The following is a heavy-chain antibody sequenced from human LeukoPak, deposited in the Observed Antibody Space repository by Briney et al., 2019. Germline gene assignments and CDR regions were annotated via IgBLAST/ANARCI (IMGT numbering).Heavy chain of an antibody. CDR1: GGSISSYY. D-gene: IGHD1-26*01. CDR3: PRHGSGSYSFFDY. J-gene: IGHJ4*02. V-gene: IGHV4-4*09. Sequence: SETLSLTCTVSGGSISSYYWSWIRQPPGKGLEWIGYIYTSGSTNYNPSLKSRVTISVDTSKNQFSLKLSSVTAADTGVYYSPRHGSGSYSFFDYWGQGTLVTVSS. CDR2: IYTSGST.